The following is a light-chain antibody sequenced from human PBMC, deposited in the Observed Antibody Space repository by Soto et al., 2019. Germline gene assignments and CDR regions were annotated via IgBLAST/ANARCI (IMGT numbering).Light chain of an antibody. CDR1: QSIRRS. CDR2: AAS. Sequence: DIQMTQSPSSLSASVADRVTITCRASQSIRRSLNWYQQKPGKAPNLLIYAASSLQTGVPSRFTCSGSGTDFTLTISNLQPEDFAVYYCQQTYSSPRTLGQGTKVDIK. J-gene: IGKJ1*01. CDR3: QQTYSSPRT. V-gene: IGKV1-39*01.